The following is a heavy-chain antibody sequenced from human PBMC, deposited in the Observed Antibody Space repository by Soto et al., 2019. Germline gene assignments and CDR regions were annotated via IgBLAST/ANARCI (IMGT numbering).Heavy chain of an antibody. Sequence: KPSETLSLTCTVSGGSIDSYYWSWIRLPPGRGLEWIGYVFHIGSGTYNPSFSSRVTISIDTSNNQFSLNLKSVTAADTALYFCARTSQFRSGELGFDFWGRGTLVTVSS. V-gene: IGHV4-59*01. CDR1: GGSIDSYY. J-gene: IGHJ4*02. CDR3: ARTSQFRSGELGFDF. D-gene: IGHD3-16*01. CDR2: VFHIGSG.